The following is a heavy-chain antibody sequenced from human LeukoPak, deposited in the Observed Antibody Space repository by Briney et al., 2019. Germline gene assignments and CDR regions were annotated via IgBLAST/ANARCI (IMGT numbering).Heavy chain of an antibody. V-gene: IGHV4-39*01. CDR3: ARHFPHMDYTGWKQGWFDP. Sequence: SETLSLACTVSGDSISSRSYYWGWIRQPPGKGLEWIGTIYYSGITYYHPSLKSRATISVDTSENQFSLRLISVTAADTTVYYCARHFPHMDYTGWKQGWFDPWGQGTLVTVSS. J-gene: IGHJ5*02. CDR2: IYYSGIT. CDR1: GDSISSRSYY. D-gene: IGHD6-19*01.